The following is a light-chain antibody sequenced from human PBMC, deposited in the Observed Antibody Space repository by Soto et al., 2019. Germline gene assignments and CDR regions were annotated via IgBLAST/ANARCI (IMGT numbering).Light chain of an antibody. CDR2: QDS. Sequence: SYELTQPPSVSVSPGQTASITCSGDKLGDKYACWYQQKPGQSPVLVIYQDSKRPSGIPERFSGSNSGNTATLTISGTQAMDEADYYCLAWDSRTAHVVFGGGTKLTVL. CDR1: KLGDKY. V-gene: IGLV3-1*01. J-gene: IGLJ2*01. CDR3: LAWDSRTAHVV.